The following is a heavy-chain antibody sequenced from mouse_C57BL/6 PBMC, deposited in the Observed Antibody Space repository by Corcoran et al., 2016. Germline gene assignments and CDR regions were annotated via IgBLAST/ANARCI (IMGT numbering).Heavy chain of an antibody. J-gene: IGHJ3*01. CDR3: ARSPYYYGSSEGFAY. D-gene: IGHD1-1*01. Sequence: QVTLKESGPGILQSSQTLSLTCSFSGFSLSTSGMGVSWIRQPSGKGLEWLAHIYWDDDKRYNPSLKSRLTISKDTSRNQVFLKITSVDTADTATYYCARSPYYYGSSEGFAYWGQGTLVTVSA. CDR1: GFSLSTSGMG. CDR2: IYWDDDK. V-gene: IGHV8-12*01.